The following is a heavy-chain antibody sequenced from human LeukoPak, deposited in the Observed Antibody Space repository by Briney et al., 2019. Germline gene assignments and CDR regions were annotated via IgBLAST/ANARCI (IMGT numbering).Heavy chain of an antibody. CDR3: ARDDDGSGKYGQLY. D-gene: IGHD3-10*01. V-gene: IGHV3-33*01. CDR2: FWSDGRQK. CDR1: GFIFSNYG. J-gene: IGHJ4*02. Sequence: PGRSLRLSCVASGFIFSNYGFHWVRQAPGKGLEWVAVFWSDGRQKYYVDSVKGRFTVSRDTSKKTVYLQMNSLRAEDTAVYYCARDDDGSGKYGQLYWGQGTLVTVSS.